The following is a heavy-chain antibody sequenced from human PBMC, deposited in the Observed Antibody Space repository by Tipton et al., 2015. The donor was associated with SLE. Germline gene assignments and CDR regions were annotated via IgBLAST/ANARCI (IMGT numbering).Heavy chain of an antibody. D-gene: IGHD4-23*01. V-gene: IGHV4-38-2*01. Sequence: LRLSCAVSGHSISSGYYWGWIRQPPGKGLEWIGSIYHSGSTYYNPSLKSRVTISVDTSKNQFSLKLSSVTAADTAVYYCARVGNSPFDYWGQGTLVTVSS. CDR3: ARVGNSPFDY. CDR1: GHSISSGYY. J-gene: IGHJ4*02. CDR2: IYHSGST.